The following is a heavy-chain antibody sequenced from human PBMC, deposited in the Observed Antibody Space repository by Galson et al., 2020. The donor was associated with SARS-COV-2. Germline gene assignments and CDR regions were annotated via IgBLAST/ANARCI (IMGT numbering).Heavy chain of an antibody. CDR2: INPTGSI. D-gene: IGHD1-7*01. J-gene: IGHJ6*02. V-gene: IGHV4-34*01. CDR1: GGSFSGYY. CDR3: ARELSYYGMDV. Sequence: SQTLSLTCAVYGGSFSGYYWGWIRKHPGKGLEWIGEINPTGSINYNPSLQSRVTISKDTSKNQFSLRLSSVTAADTAVYYCARELSYYGMDVWGQGTTVTVSS.